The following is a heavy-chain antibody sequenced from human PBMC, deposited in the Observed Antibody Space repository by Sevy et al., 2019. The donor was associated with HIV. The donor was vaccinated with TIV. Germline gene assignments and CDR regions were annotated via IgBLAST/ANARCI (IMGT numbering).Heavy chain of an antibody. D-gene: IGHD4-17*01. Sequence: GESLKISCAASGFTFSSYWMSWVRQAPGKGLEGVANIKQDGSEKYYVDSVKGRFTISSDNAKNSLYLQMNSLRAEDTAVYYCASAIYGDYTDAFDIWGQGTMVTVSS. CDR1: GFTFSSYW. CDR2: IKQDGSEK. V-gene: IGHV3-7*03. J-gene: IGHJ3*02. CDR3: ASAIYGDYTDAFDI.